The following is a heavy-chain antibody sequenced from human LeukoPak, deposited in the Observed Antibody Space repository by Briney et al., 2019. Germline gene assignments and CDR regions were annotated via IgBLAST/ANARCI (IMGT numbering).Heavy chain of an antibody. CDR2: IYYSGST. V-gene: IGHV4-39*07. CDR1: GGSISSSSYY. Sequence: SETLSLTCTVSGGSISSSSYYWGWIRQPPGKGLEWSGSIYYSGSTYYNPSLKSRVTISVDTSKNQFSLKLSSVTAADTAVYYCARGIYVGAEAHSWFDPWGQGTLVTVSS. CDR3: ARGIYVGAEAHSWFDP. J-gene: IGHJ5*02. D-gene: IGHD1-26*01.